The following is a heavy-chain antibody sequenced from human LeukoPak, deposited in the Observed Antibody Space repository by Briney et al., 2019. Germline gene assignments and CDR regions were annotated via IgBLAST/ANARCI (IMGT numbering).Heavy chain of an antibody. J-gene: IGHJ1*01. CDR2: INHSGST. CDR3: AKRTYYDFWRGYYNYFQH. D-gene: IGHD3-3*01. Sequence: SETLSLTCAVYGGSFSGYYWSWIRQPPGKGLEWIGEINHSGSTNYNPSLKSRVTISVDTSKNQFSLKLSSVTAADTAVYYCAKRTYYDFWRGYYNYFQHWGQGTLVTVSS. CDR1: GGSFSGYY. V-gene: IGHV4-34*01.